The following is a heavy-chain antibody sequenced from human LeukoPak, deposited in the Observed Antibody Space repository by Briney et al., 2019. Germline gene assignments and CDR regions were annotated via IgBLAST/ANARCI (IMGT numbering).Heavy chain of an antibody. D-gene: IGHD3-22*01. CDR1: GFTFDDYG. J-gene: IGHJ4*02. Sequence: GGSLRLSCAASGFTFDDYGMSWVRQAPGKGLEWVSGINCNGGSTGYADSVKGRFTISRDNAKNSLYLQMNSLRAQDTALYYFARDYYDSSVYLLEVDYWGQGTLVTVSS. CDR3: ARDYYDSSVYLLEVDY. V-gene: IGHV3-20*04. CDR2: INCNGGST.